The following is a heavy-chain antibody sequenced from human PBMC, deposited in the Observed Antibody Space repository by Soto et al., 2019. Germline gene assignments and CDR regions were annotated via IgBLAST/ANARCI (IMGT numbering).Heavy chain of an antibody. D-gene: IGHD2-2*01. J-gene: IGHJ5*02. CDR2: IYYSGST. CDR3: ASSALGYCISTSCYFNWFDP. Sequence: SETLSLTCTVSGVSISSYYWIWIRQPPGKGLEWIGYIYYSGSTYYNPSLKSRVTISVDTSKNQFSLKLSSVTAADTAVYYCASSALGYCISTSCYFNWFDPWGQGTLVTVSS. V-gene: IGHV4-59*08. CDR1: GVSISSYY.